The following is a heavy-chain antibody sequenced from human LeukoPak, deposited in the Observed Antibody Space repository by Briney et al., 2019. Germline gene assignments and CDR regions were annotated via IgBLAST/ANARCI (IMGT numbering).Heavy chain of an antibody. D-gene: IGHD3-9*01. CDR2: IYSTGNT. Sequence: SETLSLTCTVSGGSISSYYWNWIRQPAGKGLEWIGRIYSTGNTNYNPSLESRVTMSVDTSKNEFSLKLSSVTAADAAVYYCARVGTKTYYDIVTGFSDNYYYYYYMDVWGKGTTVTISS. CDR3: ARVGTKTYYDIVTGFSDNYYYYYYMDV. CDR1: GGSISSYY. J-gene: IGHJ6*03. V-gene: IGHV4-4*07.